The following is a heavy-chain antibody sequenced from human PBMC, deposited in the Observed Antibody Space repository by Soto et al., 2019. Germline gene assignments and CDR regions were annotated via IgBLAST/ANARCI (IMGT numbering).Heavy chain of an antibody. CDR2: INWNSDSI. CDR1: GVIFDDYA. V-gene: IGHV3-9*01. J-gene: IGHJ5*01. Sequence: PGGSLRLSCAASGVIFDDYAMHWVRQPPGKGLEWVSGINWNSDSIGYADSVKGRFTTSRDNAKNSLYLEMNSLRVEDTAVYYCAKDGAPYNWNYVGNWFDSWGPGTRVTVSS. D-gene: IGHD1-7*01. CDR3: AKDGAPYNWNYVGNWFDS.